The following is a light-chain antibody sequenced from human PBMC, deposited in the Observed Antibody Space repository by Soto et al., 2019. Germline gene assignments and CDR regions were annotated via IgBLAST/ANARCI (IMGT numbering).Light chain of an antibody. CDR3: SSYTSSSSYV. Sequence: QSSLTQPASVSDSPGQSITISCIGTISDIGAFNHVSWHQQHPGKAPKLIIYDVINRPSGVSNRFSGSKTGNTASLIISGLQAEDEADYYCSSYTSSSSYVFGSGTKVTVL. CDR1: ISDIGAFNH. CDR2: DVI. V-gene: IGLV2-14*03. J-gene: IGLJ1*01.